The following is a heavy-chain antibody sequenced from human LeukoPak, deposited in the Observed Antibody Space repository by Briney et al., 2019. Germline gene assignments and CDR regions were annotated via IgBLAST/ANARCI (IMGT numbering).Heavy chain of an antibody. D-gene: IGHD3-9*01. V-gene: IGHV1-69*01. Sequence: SVKVSCKASGGTFSSYAISWVRQAPGQGIEWMGGIIPIFGTANYAQKFQGRVTITADESTSTAYMELSSLRSEDTAVYYCASAYDILKYFDYWGQGTLVTVSS. CDR3: ASAYDILKYFDY. CDR1: GGTFSSYA. CDR2: IIPIFGTA. J-gene: IGHJ4*02.